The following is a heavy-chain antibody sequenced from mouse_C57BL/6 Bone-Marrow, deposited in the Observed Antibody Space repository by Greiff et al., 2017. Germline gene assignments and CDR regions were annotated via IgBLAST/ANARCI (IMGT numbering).Heavy chain of an antibody. CDR1: GYSFTDYN. CDR2: INPNYGTT. J-gene: IGHJ2*01. V-gene: IGHV1-39*01. D-gene: IGHD1-1*01. CDR3: ARYDYGSNLDY. Sequence: VQLQQPGPELVKPGASVKISCKASGYSFTDYNMNWVKQSNGKSLEWIGVINPNYGTTSYNQKFKDKATLTVAQSSSTAYLQLNSLTSEGSAVYYCARYDYGSNLDYWGQGTTLTVAS.